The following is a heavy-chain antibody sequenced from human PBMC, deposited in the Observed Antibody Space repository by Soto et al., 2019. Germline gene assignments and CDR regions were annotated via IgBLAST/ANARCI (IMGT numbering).Heavy chain of an antibody. Sequence: SETLSLTCTVSGGSISSYYWSWIRQPPGKGLEWIGYIYYSGTANYNPSLKSRVSMSVDTSKNQLSLKVTSVTAADTAMYYCARADTAMTTPFDYWGQGTLVTVSS. V-gene: IGHV4-59*12. CDR3: ARADTAMTTPFDY. CDR1: GGSISSYY. D-gene: IGHD5-18*01. CDR2: IYYSGTA. J-gene: IGHJ4*02.